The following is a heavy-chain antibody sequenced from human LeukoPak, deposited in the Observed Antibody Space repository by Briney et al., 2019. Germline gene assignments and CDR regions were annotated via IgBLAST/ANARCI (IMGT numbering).Heavy chain of an antibody. V-gene: IGHV4-39*07. D-gene: IGHD3-22*01. J-gene: IGHJ4*02. CDR1: GGSISSSSYY. CDR2: IYSGGSS. CDR3: ARDAYYYDSSGSRNDY. Sequence: PSETLSLTCTVSGGSISSSSYYWGWIRQPPGKELEWIGSIYSGGSSYYNPSLKSRVTISVDTSNNQFSLKVNSVTAADTAVYYCARDAYYYDSSGSRNDYWGQGTLVTVSS.